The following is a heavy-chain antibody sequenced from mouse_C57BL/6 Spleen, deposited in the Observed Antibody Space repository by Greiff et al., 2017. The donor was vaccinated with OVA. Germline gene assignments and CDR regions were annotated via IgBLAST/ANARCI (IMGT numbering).Heavy chain of an antibody. CDR1: GFTFSNYW. CDR3: TASYYYVCAY. CDR2: IRSKSDNYAT. V-gene: IGHV6-3*01. D-gene: IGHD1-1*01. Sequence: EVKLEESGGGLVQPGGSMKLSCVASGFTFSNYWMNWVRQSPEKGLEWVAQIRSKSDNYATNYAESVKGRFTISRDDSKSSVYLQMNNLRAEDTGIYYCTASYYYVCAYWGQGTLVTVSA. J-gene: IGHJ3*01.